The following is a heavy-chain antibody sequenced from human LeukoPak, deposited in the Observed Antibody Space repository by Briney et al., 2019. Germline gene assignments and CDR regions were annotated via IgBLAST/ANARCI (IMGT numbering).Heavy chain of an antibody. CDR2: IYPTGDT. CDR1: GGSISNANW. CDR3: ARDPPRGYGMDV. Sequence: PSETLSLTCAVSGGSISNANWWTWVRPTPGKGLEWIGEIYPTGDTNYNPSLKSRVTMSMDKSKNQYSLKLTSMTAADTAVYYCARDPPRGYGMDVWGPGITVAVSS. J-gene: IGHJ6*02. V-gene: IGHV4-4*02.